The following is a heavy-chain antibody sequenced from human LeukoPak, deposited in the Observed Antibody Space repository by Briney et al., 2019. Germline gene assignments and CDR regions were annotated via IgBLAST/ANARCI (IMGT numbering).Heavy chain of an antibody. CDR3: AREGAHLWALKAHYDILTGYYYFDY. Sequence: PGRSLRLSCAASGFTFSSYAMHWVRQAPGKGQEWVAVISYDGSNKYYTDSVKGRFTISRDNSKNTLYLQMNSLRAEDTAVYYCAREGAHLWALKAHYDILTGYYYFDYWGQGTLVTVSS. CDR1: GFTFSSYA. V-gene: IGHV3-30-3*01. J-gene: IGHJ4*02. CDR2: ISYDGSNK. D-gene: IGHD3-9*01.